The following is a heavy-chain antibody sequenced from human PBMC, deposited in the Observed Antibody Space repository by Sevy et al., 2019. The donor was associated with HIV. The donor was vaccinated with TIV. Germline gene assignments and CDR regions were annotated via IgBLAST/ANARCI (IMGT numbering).Heavy chain of an antibody. CDR3: AGGGDLGGTNY. Sequence: SQTLSLTCTVSGGSISSGDYYWSWIRQHPGKGLEWIGYIYGSGNTYYNPSLKSRVIISVDKSKNQFSLKLTSVTAADTAVYYCAGGGDLGGTNYWGQGTLVTVSS. J-gene: IGHJ4*02. CDR1: GGSISSGDYY. D-gene: IGHD3-16*01. V-gene: IGHV4-31*03. CDR2: IYGSGNT.